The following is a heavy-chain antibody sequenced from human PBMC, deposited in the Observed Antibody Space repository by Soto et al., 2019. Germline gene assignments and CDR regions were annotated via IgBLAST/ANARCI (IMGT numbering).Heavy chain of an antibody. CDR3: ARGPRYYYGSGSQTGFDY. CDR1: GGSFSGYY. CDR2: INHSGST. D-gene: IGHD3-10*01. V-gene: IGHV4-34*01. Sequence: ASETLSLTCAVYGGSFSGYYWSWIRQPPGKGLEWIGEINHSGSTNYNPSLKSRVTISVDTSKNQFSLKLSSVTAADTAVYYCARGPRYYYGSGSQTGFDYWGQGTLDTVSS. J-gene: IGHJ4*02.